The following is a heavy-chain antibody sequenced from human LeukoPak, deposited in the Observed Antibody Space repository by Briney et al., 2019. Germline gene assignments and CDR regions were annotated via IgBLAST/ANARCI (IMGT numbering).Heavy chain of an antibody. D-gene: IGHD6-19*01. J-gene: IGHJ4*02. CDR1: GFTFSDYY. CDR2: ISASTTIT. V-gene: IGHV3-11*05. CDR3: AKEVIAVAGYFDY. Sequence: PGGSLRLSCAASGFTFSDYYMSWIRQAPGKGPEWVSFISASTTITYYADSVKGRFTISRDNSKNTLYLQMNSLRAEDTAVYYCAKEVIAVAGYFDYWGQGTLVTVSS.